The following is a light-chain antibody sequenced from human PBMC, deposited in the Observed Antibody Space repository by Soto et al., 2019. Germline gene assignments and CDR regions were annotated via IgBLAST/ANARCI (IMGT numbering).Light chain of an antibody. CDR2: DAS. Sequence: DIQMTQSPSTMSASVGDRVTITSRASQSISSWLAWYQQKPGKAPKLLIYDASSLESGVPSRFSGSGSGTEFTLTISSLQPDDFATYYCQQYNSYSYTFGQGTKVDI. V-gene: IGKV1-5*01. J-gene: IGKJ2*01. CDR3: QQYNSYSYT. CDR1: QSISSW.